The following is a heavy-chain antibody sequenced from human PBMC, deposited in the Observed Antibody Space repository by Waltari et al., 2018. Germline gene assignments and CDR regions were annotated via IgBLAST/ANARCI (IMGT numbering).Heavy chain of an antibody. CDR2: IYYSGST. J-gene: IGHJ4*02. CDR3: ARDHIAVAGEFDY. Sequence: QLQLQESGPGLVKPSETLSLTCTVSGGSISSSSYYWGWLSQPPGKGLEWIGSIYYSGSTYYNPSLKSRVTISVDTSKNQFSLKLSSVTAADTAVYYCARDHIAVAGEFDYWGQGTLVTVSS. D-gene: IGHD6-19*01. CDR1: GGSISSSSYY. V-gene: IGHV4-39*07.